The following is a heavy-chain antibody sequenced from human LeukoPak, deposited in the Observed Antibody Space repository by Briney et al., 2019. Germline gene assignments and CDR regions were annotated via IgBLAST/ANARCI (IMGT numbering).Heavy chain of an antibody. J-gene: IGHJ4*02. CDR3: TTVLVSGWYYRHFDD. CDR2: IISKSDGGAT. Sequence: KPGGSLRLSCAASVYSFTNACMCWVRQAPGKGREWVCRIISKSDGGATDYDPTVKGRFTISRDDSKNTLYLQMISLTTEDTAVYYCTTVLVSGWYYRHFDDWGQGTLVTVSS. CDR1: VYSFTNAC. V-gene: IGHV3-15*01. D-gene: IGHD6-19*01.